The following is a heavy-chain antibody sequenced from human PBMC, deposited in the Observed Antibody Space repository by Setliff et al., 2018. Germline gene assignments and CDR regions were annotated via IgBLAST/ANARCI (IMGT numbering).Heavy chain of an antibody. CDR3: VRGQEEVRVPATTGGAYYYYYGMDV. CDR2: IKEDGSEK. V-gene: IGHV3-7*01. J-gene: IGHJ6*02. CDR1: RFTFSNYW. Sequence: GGSLRLSCAASRFTFSNYWMSWVRQAPGKGLEWVANIKEDGSEKYYVDSVKGRFTISRDNAKNSLDLQMDSLRGEDTAVYYCVRGQEEVRVPATTGGAYYYYYGMDVWGQGTTVTVSS. D-gene: IGHD2-2*01.